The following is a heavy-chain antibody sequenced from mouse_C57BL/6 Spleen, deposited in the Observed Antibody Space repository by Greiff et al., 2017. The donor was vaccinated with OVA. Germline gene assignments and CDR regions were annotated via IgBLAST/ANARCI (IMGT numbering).Heavy chain of an antibody. J-gene: IGHJ3*01. D-gene: IGHD1-1*01. V-gene: IGHV1-82*01. Sequence: QVQLQQSGPELVKPGASVKISCKASGYAFSSSWMNWVKQRPGKGLEWIGRIYPGDGDTNYNGKFKGKATLTADKSSSTAYMQLSSLTSEDSAVYFCAGYYGIAYWGQGTLVTVSA. CDR3: AGYYGIAY. CDR2: IYPGDGDT. CDR1: GYAFSSSW.